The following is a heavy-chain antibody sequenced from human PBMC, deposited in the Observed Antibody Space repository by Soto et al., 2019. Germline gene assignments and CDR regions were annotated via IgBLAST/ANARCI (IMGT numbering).Heavy chain of an antibody. CDR2: IKSKTDGGTT. V-gene: IGHV3-15*01. J-gene: IGHJ6*03. CDR1: GFTFSNAW. Sequence: GGSLRLSCAASGFTFSNAWMSWVRQAPGKGLEWVGRIKSKTDGGTTDYAAPVKGRFTISRDDSKNTLYLQMNSLKTEDTAVYYCTTGSIAAVYYYYYMDVWGKGTTVTVSS. D-gene: IGHD6-13*01. CDR3: TTGSIAAVYYYYYMDV.